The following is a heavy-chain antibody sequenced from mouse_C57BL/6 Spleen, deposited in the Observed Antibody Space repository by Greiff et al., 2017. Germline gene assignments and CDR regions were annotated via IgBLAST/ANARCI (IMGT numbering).Heavy chain of an antibody. V-gene: IGHV5-6*02. CDR3: ARRGDYGSSNAMDY. J-gene: IGHJ4*01. CDR1: GFTFSSYG. CDR2: ISSGGSFT. D-gene: IGHD1-1*01. Sequence: EVKLVESGGDLVKPGGSLKLSCAASGFTFSSYGMSWVRQTPDKRLEWVATISSGGSFTYYPDSVKGRFTISRDNAKNTLYLQMSSLKSEDTAMYYCARRGDYGSSNAMDYWGQGTSVTVSS.